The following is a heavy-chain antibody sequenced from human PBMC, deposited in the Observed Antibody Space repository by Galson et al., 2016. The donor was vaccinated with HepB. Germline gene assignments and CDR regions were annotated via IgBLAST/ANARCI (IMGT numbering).Heavy chain of an antibody. CDR3: AKDLGYCSGDTCSIGAFDI. J-gene: IGHJ3*02. Sequence: SLRLSCAASGFTFSSYAMNWVRQAPGKGLEWVSGISGGGGSTYYADSVKGRFTVSRDNSKKTLYVQINSLRAEDTAVYYCAKDLGYCSGDTCSIGAFDIWGQGTTVTVSS. D-gene: IGHD2-15*01. V-gene: IGHV3-23*01. CDR1: GFTFSSYA. CDR2: ISGGGGST.